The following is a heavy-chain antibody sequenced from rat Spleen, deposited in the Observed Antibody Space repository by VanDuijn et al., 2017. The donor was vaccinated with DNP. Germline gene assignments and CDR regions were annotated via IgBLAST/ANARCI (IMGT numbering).Heavy chain of an antibody. V-gene: IGHV4-2*01. CDR2: INKDSSTR. CDR3: ARGPNYGGYSDLFDY. CDR1: GFNFNDYW. J-gene: IGHJ2*01. Sequence: EVKLVESGGGLVQPGRALKLSCAASGFNFNDYWMDWVRQAPGKGLEWIGEINKDSSTRNYSPSLKDKFTISRDNAQNTLYLQMSKLGSEDTAIYYCARGPNYGGYSDLFDYWGQGVMVTVSS. D-gene: IGHD1-11*01.